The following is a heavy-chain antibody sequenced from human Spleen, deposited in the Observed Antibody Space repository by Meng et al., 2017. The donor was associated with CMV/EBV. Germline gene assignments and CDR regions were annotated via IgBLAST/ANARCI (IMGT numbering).Heavy chain of an antibody. J-gene: IGHJ4*02. CDR1: GFTLSSDW. V-gene: IGHV3-74*01. CDR2: INSVGTGT. CDR3: ARELFGSSSWYFDY. D-gene: IGHD6-6*01. Sequence: GGLLRLPCAASGFTLSSDWVPWARQASGKGLVWVSRINSVGTGTSYADSVKGRFTISRDNAKNTLYLQMNSLRVEDTAVYYCARELFGSSSWYFDYWGQGTLVTVSS.